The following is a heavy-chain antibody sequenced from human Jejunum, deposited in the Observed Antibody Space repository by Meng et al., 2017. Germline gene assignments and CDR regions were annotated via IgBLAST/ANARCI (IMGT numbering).Heavy chain of an antibody. Sequence: LLDPGPGVVRPSETLSLTCAISGCSVSGRSFYWTLIRQPRGKGLDWIGYVFDSGSAKYNPPRSSRVTTSADTSKHQFSLELSSVTAAHTAVYYCATDVYGDGLAYLDYWGQRSLVTVSS. J-gene: IGHJ4*02. CDR2: VFDSGSA. CDR3: ATDVYGDGLAYLDY. V-gene: IGHV4-61*01. CDR1: GCSVSGRSFY. D-gene: IGHD4-17*01.